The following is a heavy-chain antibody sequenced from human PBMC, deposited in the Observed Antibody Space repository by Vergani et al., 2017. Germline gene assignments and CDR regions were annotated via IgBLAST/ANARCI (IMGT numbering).Heavy chain of an antibody. CDR2: ISGSGGST. V-gene: IGHV3-23*04. CDR3: AKEYVLAARRPSVMGPNYGMDV. CDR1: GFTFSSYA. D-gene: IGHD6-6*01. J-gene: IGHJ6*02. Sequence: VQLVESGGGVVQPGRSLRLSCAASGFTFSSYAMSWVRQAPGKGLEWVSAISGSGGSTYYADSVKGRFTISRDNSKNTLYLQMNSLRAEDTAVYYCAKEYVLAARRPSVMGPNYGMDVWGQGTTVTVSS.